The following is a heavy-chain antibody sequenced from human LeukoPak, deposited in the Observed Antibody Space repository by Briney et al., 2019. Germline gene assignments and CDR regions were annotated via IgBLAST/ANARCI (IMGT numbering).Heavy chain of an antibody. D-gene: IGHD4-11*01. CDR1: GFTFRSYS. CDR3: ARDDYSNPLSY. J-gene: IGHJ4*02. CDR2: ISSSSSYI. V-gene: IGHV3-21*01. Sequence: GGSLRLSCAASGFTFRSYSMNWVRQAPGKGLEWVSSISSSSSYIYYADSVKGRFPVSRDNAKNSLYLQMNRLRAEDTAVYYCARDDYSNPLSYWGQGTLVTVSS.